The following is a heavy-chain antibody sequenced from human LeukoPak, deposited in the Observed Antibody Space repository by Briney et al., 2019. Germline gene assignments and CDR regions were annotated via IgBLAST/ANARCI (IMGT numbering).Heavy chain of an antibody. Sequence: SQTLSLTCTVSGGSISSGDYYWSWIRQPPGKGLEWIGYIYYSGSTYYNPSLKSRVTISVDTSKNQFSLKLSSVTAADTAVYYCARGHVSGYFDYWGQGTLVAVSS. CDR3: ARGHVSGYFDY. CDR2: IYYSGST. J-gene: IGHJ4*02. D-gene: IGHD3-16*01. V-gene: IGHV4-30-4*01. CDR1: GGSISSGDYY.